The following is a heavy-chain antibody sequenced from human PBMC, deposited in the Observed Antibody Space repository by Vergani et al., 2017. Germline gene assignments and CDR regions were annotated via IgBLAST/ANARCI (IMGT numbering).Heavy chain of an antibody. D-gene: IGHD2-21*02. V-gene: IGHV1-46*03. CDR1: GYPFTAYY. CDR3: AREPPLTEFFDY. Sequence: QVQLVQSGAEVGKPGASVKISCKAYGYPFTAYYIHWVRQAPEQGLEWVGVISPDGFSTFYAQKFQGIVTVTRDTSTSTVYMELTSLRSDDTAVYYCAREPPLTEFFDYWGQGTLVAVSS. CDR2: ISPDGFST. J-gene: IGHJ4*02.